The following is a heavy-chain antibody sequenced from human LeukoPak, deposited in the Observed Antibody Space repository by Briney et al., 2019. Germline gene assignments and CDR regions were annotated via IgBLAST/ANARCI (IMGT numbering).Heavy chain of an antibody. CDR1: GFTVSSNY. D-gene: IGHD3-10*01. V-gene: IGHV3-53*05. CDR3: ARIRDENQLLWGSFDP. CDR2: IYSGGST. Sequence: GGSLRLSCAASGFTVSSNYMSWVRQAPGKGLEWVSVIYSGGSTYYADSVKGRFTISRDNSKNTLYVQMNSLRPEDAAMYHCARIRDENQLLWGSFDPWGQGTLVTVSS. J-gene: IGHJ5*02.